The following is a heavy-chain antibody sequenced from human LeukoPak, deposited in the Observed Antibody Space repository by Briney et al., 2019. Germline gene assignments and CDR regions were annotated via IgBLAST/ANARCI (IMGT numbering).Heavy chain of an antibody. Sequence: GGSLRLSCAASGFIFSSYGMSWVRQAPGKGLEWVSSISGSGGSTYYADSVKGRFIISRDDSKSTMYLQMNSLRAEDTAVYYCARDRSTGSYDYWGQGTLVTVSS. V-gene: IGHV3-23*01. CDR1: GFIFSSYG. CDR3: ARDRSTGSYDY. CDR2: ISGSGGST. J-gene: IGHJ4*02. D-gene: IGHD1-26*01.